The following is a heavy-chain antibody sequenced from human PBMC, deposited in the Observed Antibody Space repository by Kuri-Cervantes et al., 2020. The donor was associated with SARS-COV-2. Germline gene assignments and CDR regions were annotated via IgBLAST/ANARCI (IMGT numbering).Heavy chain of an antibody. CDR2: IYYSGNT. J-gene: IGHJ4*02. CDR3: ARGSPSGWYRVYDY. CDR1: GGSISSYY. D-gene: IGHD6-19*01. Sequence: SETLSLTCTVSGGSISSYYWSWIRQPPGKGLEWIGYIYYSGNTNYNPSLKSRVTISVDTSKNQFSLKLSSVTAADTAVYYCARGSPSGWYRVYDYWGQGTLVTVSS. V-gene: IGHV4-59*12.